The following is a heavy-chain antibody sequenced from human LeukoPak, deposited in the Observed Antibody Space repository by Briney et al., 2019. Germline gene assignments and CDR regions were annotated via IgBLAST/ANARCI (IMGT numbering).Heavy chain of an antibody. CDR1: GFTFDDYT. Sequence: PGGSLRLSCAASGFTFDDYTMHWVRQAPGKGLEWVSLIRWDGGDAYYADSVKGRFTISRDNSKNSLYLQMISLGTEDTALYYCAKDISRTYLGAFDIWGQGTMVTVSS. V-gene: IGHV3-43*01. J-gene: IGHJ3*02. CDR2: IRWDGGDA. CDR3: AKDISRTYLGAFDI. D-gene: IGHD2-8*01.